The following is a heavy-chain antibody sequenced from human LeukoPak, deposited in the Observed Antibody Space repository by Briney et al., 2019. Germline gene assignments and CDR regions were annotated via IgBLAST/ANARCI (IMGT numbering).Heavy chain of an antibody. D-gene: IGHD5-12*01. CDR2: INHSGST. Sequence: SETLSLTCAVYGGSFSGYYWSWIRQPPGKGLEWIGEINHSGSTNYNPSLKSRVTISVDTSKNQFSLKLSSVTGADTAVYYCARSDVATSYFDYWGQGTLVTVSS. CDR3: ARSDVATSYFDY. J-gene: IGHJ4*02. V-gene: IGHV4-34*01. CDR1: GGSFSGYY.